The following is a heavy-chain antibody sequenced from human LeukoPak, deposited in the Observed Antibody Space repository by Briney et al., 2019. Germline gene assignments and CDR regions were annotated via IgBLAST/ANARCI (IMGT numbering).Heavy chain of an antibody. D-gene: IGHD1-26*01. Sequence: PGASLRLSCAASGFTFSKYGAWVRHAPGKGLEWVSAITSSGATYYADSVTGRFTISGDNSKSTLYLQMNSLGAEDTAVYYCANGRSESYHYCGQGTLVTVS. J-gene: IGHJ4*02. CDR3: ANGRSESYHY. CDR2: ITSSGAT. CDR1: GFTFSKYG. V-gene: IGHV3-23*01.